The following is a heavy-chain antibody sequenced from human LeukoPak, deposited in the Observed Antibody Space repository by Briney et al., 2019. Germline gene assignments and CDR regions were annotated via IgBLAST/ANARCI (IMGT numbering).Heavy chain of an antibody. D-gene: IGHD2-2*01. CDR1: GFTFSSYA. V-gene: IGHV3-30*04. CDR2: ISYDGSNK. CDR3: ARDCSSTSCRGGFDP. Sequence: GRSLRLSCAASGFTFSSYAMHWVRQAPGKGLEWVAVISYDGSNKYYADSVKGRFTISRDNSKNTLYLQMNSLRAEDTAVYYCARDCSSTSCRGGFDPWGQGTLVTVSS. J-gene: IGHJ5*02.